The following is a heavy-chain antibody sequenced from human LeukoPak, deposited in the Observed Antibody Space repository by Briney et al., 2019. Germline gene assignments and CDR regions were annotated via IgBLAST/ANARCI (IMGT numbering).Heavy chain of an antibody. CDR1: GFTFRTFE. J-gene: IGHJ4*02. D-gene: IGHD5-24*01. CDR3: ARADMATITIDY. V-gene: IGHV3-48*03. CDR2: ISSSGSNI. Sequence: GGSLRLSCAASGFTFRTFEMNWVRQAPGKGLEWFSYISSSGSNIYYADSVKGRFTISRDNAKNSLYLQMNSLRVEDTAVYYCARADMATITIDYWRQGTLVTVSS.